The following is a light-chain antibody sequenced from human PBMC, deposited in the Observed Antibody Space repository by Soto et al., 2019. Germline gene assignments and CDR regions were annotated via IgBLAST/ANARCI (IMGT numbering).Light chain of an antibody. Sequence: DIQMTQSPPSLSASLGDSVTITCRASEPITDFLNWNQLKPGKAPRLLIYSASNVQPGVPSRFSGSGYGTDFTLTLSGLQHEDSATYYCQQTFSPFVTFGAGTKVEV. CDR1: EPITDF. CDR2: SAS. V-gene: IGKV1-39*01. J-gene: IGKJ4*01. CDR3: QQTFSPFVT.